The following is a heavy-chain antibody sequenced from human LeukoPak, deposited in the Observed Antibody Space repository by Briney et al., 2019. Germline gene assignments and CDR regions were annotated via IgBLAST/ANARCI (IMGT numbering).Heavy chain of an antibody. Sequence: PGGSLRLSCAASGFTFSSYGMHWVRQAPGKGLEWVAFIRYDGSNKYYADSVKGRFTISRDNAKNSLYLQMNSLRAEDMALYFCAKGSSYSFGYWYFDLWGRGTLVTVSS. CDR3: AKGSSYSFGYWYFDL. J-gene: IGHJ2*01. D-gene: IGHD5-18*01. CDR2: IRYDGSNK. CDR1: GFTFSSYG. V-gene: IGHV3-30*02.